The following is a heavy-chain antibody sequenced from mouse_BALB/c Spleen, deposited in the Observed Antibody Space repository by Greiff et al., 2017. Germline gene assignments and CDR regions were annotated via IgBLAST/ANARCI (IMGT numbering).Heavy chain of an antibody. CDR3: NAKRDYFDY. J-gene: IGHJ2*01. CDR2: IDPENGDT. Sequence: VQLKQSGAELVRSGASVKLSCTASGFNIKDYYMHWVKQRPEQGLEWIGWIDPENGDTEYAPKFQGKATMTADTSSNTAYLQLSSLTSEDTAVYYCNAKRDYFDYWGQGTTLTVSS. V-gene: IGHV14-4*02. CDR1: GFNIKDYY.